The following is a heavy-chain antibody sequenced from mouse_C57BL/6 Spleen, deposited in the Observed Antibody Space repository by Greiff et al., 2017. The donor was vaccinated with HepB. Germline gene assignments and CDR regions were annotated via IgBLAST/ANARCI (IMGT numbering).Heavy chain of an antibody. J-gene: IGHJ2*01. V-gene: IGHV1-15*01. D-gene: IGHD2-4*01. CDR3: TRNDYGY. CDR1: GYTFTDYE. Sequence: QVQLQQSGAELVRPGASVTLSCKASGYTFTDYEMHWVKQTPVHGLEWIGAIDPETGGTAYNQKFKGKAILTADKSSSTAYMELRSLTSEDSAVYYCTRNDYGYWGQGTTLTGSS. CDR2: IDPETGGT.